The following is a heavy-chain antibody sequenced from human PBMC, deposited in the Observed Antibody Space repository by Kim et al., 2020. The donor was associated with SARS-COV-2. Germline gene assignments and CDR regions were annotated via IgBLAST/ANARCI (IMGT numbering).Heavy chain of an antibody. D-gene: IGHD2-15*01. J-gene: IGHJ6*03. Sequence: QKFQGRVTMTRDTSISTAYMELSRLRADDTAVYYCARDGRLLGPRVHMDVWGKGTTVTVSS. V-gene: IGHV1-2*02. CDR3: ARDGRLLGPRVHMDV.